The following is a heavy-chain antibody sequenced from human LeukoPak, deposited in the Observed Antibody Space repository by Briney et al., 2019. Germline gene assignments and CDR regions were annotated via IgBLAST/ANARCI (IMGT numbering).Heavy chain of an antibody. CDR3: ARSSFMWEPRG. Sequence: ASVKVSCKASGYTFTSYGISWVRQAPGQGLEWMGWISAYNGNTNYAQKLQGRVTTTADESTSTAYMELSSLRSEDTAVYYCARSSFMWEPRGWGQGTLVTVSS. V-gene: IGHV1-18*01. CDR1: GYTFTSYG. J-gene: IGHJ4*02. CDR2: ISAYNGNT. D-gene: IGHD1-26*01.